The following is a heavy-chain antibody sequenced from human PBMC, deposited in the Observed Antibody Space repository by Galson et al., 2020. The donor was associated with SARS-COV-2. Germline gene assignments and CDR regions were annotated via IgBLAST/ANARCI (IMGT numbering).Heavy chain of an antibody. D-gene: IGHD3-3*01. CDR3: AKVDDFWTGYYTGFDY. J-gene: IGHJ4*02. CDR2: ISAYNGNT. Sequence: ASVQVSCKASGYPFTSYGISWVRQAPGQGLEWMGWISAYNGNTTYAEKLQGSVTMTTDTSTSTAYMELRSLRSDDTAVYYCAKVDDFWTGYYTGFDYWGQGTLVTVSS. V-gene: IGHV1-18*04. CDR1: GYPFTSYG.